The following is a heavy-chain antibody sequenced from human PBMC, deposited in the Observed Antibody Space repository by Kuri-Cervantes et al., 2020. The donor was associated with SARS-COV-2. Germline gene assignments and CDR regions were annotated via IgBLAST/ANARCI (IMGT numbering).Heavy chain of an antibody. CDR3: ARDRWLWD. D-gene: IGHD6-19*01. CDR1: GFTFSNYA. V-gene: IGHV3-30*04. J-gene: IGHJ4*02. Sequence: GESLKISCAASGFTFSNYAIHWVRQAPAKGLEWVAVISYDGSVKHYADSVKGRFTISRDDSKNTLYLQMNSLRTEDTAVYYCARDRWLWDWGQGTLVTVSS. CDR2: ISYDGSVK.